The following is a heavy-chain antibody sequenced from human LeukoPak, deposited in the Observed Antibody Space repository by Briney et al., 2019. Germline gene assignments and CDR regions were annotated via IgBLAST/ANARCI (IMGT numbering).Heavy chain of an antibody. CDR2: VYYNGDT. CDR1: GGSIVSYY. D-gene: IGHD6-13*01. CDR3: ARGLPGSSWHLGY. J-gene: IGHJ4*02. V-gene: IGHV4-59*01. Sequence: SETLSLTCSASGGSIVSYYWNWIRQPPGKGLEWIGYVYYNGDTAYNPSLKSRVTISVDTSKNQFSLKLSSLTAADTAMYYCARGLPGSSWHLGYWGLGTLVTVSS.